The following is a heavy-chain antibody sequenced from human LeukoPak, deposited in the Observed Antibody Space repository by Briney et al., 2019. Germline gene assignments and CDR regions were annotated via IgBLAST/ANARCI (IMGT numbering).Heavy chain of an antibody. CDR2: IIPILGIA. J-gene: IGHJ4*02. CDR1: GGTFISYT. CDR3: ARGGSYPTSPDY. D-gene: IGHD1-26*01. Sequence: SVKVSCKASGGTFISYTISWVRQAPGQGLEWMGRIIPILGIANYAQKFQGRATITADKSTSTAYMELSSLRSEDTAVYYCARGGSYPTSPDYWGQGTLVTVSS. V-gene: IGHV1-69*02.